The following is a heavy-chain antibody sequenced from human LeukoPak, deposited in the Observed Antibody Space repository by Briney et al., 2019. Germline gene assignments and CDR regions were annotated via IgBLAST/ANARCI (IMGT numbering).Heavy chain of an antibody. Sequence: SVKVSCKASGGTFSSYAISWMRQAPGQGLEWMGRIIPILGIANYAQKFQGRVTITADKSTSTAYMELSSLRSEDTAVYYCARGTPGDFWPVTSSIDYWGQGTLVTVSS. D-gene: IGHD3-3*01. CDR2: IIPILGIA. V-gene: IGHV1-69*04. CDR3: ARGTPGDFWPVTSSIDY. CDR1: GGTFSSYA. J-gene: IGHJ4*02.